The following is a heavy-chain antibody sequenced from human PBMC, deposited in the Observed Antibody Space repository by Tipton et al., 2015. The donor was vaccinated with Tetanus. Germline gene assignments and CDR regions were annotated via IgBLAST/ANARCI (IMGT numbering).Heavy chain of an antibody. CDR2: ITPIFGTT. Sequence: QLVQSGAEMKKPGSSGKVSCKASGGTFTNYALSWVRQAPGQGLEWVGGITPIFGTTNSAPKFQGRVTITADESTNTAYMELSSLISEDTAVYYCARAPNRISLAYDFWGQGTQITVSS. CDR3: ARAPNRISLAYDF. V-gene: IGHV1-69*01. CDR1: GGTFTNYA. J-gene: IGHJ4*02. D-gene: IGHD1-14*01.